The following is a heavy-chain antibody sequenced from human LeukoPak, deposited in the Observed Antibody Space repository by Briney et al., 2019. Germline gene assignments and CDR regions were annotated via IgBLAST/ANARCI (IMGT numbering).Heavy chain of an antibody. J-gene: IGHJ4*02. CDR3: ARDGGRTGIFDY. CDR1: GFIVSTNY. D-gene: IGHD1-1*01. V-gene: IGHV4-59*02. Sequence: GSLRLSCVASGFIVSTNYMGWVRQPPGKGLEWIGYIYYSGSTNYNPSLKSRVTISVDTSKNQFSLKLSSVTAADTAVYYCARDGGRTGIFDYWGQGTLVTVSS. CDR2: IYYSGST.